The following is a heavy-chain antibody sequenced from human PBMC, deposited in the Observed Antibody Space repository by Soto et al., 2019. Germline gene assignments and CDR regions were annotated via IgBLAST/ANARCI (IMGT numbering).Heavy chain of an antibody. CDR2: ISSHGSDK. J-gene: IGHJ3*01. CDR1: GFTFNNYS. CDR3: AKDECIAASHGID. V-gene: IGHV3-30*18. D-gene: IGHD6-13*01. Sequence: QVQLEESGGGVVQPGTSLRLSCAASGFTFNNYSMHWFRQAPGTGLEWVAAISSHGSDKYYTDSVKGRLTISRDNSKITLYLQMHRLRAEDTAVYYCAKDECIAASHGIDWGQGTMVNVSS.